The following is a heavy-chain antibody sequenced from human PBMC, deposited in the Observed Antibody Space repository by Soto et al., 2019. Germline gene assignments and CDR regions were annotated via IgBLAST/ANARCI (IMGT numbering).Heavy chain of an antibody. D-gene: IGHD4-17*01. CDR1: GGSISSYY. CDR3: ARRYGRAFDI. CDR2: IFYSGIT. Sequence: QVQLQESGPGLVKPSETLSLTCTVSGGSISSYYWSWIRQPPGKGLEWIGYIFYSGITDYNPSLKSRSTISVDTSKNQFSLKLSSVTAADTAVYYWARRYGRAFDIWGQGTMVTVSS. V-gene: IGHV4-59*08. J-gene: IGHJ3*02.